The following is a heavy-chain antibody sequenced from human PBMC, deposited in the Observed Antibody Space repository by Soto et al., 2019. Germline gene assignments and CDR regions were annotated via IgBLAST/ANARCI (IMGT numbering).Heavy chain of an antibody. CDR1: GFTLTNAR. V-gene: IGHV3-15*01. CDR3: TTDYGWAFGI. D-gene: IGHD4-17*01. Sequence: EVQLVASGGGLVKPGESLRLSCAASGFTLTNARMTWVRQAPGKGLEWVGRIQSEIDGGTADYPAAVKGRFTISRDDSKTTVQLQLNSLKTEDTAVYNCTTDYGWAFGIWGQGTMVTVFS. CDR2: IQSEIDGGTA. J-gene: IGHJ3*02.